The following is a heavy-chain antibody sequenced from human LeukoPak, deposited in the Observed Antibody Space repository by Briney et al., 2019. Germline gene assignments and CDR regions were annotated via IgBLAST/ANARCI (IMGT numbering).Heavy chain of an antibody. J-gene: IGHJ5*02. V-gene: IGHV4-34*01. D-gene: IGHD3-10*01. CDR2: INHSGST. CDR1: GGSFSGYY. Sequence: SETLSLTCAVYGGSFSGYYWSWIRQPPGRGLEWIGEINHSGSTNYNPSLKSRVTISVDTSKNQFSLKLSSVTAADTAVYYCARDRFGELSVGWFDPWGQGTLVTVSS. CDR3: ARDRFGELSVGWFDP.